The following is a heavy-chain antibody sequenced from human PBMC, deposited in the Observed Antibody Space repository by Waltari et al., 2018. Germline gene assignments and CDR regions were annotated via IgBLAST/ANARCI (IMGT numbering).Heavy chain of an antibody. D-gene: IGHD4-17*01. CDR1: GFTFSSYA. CDR3: AKDKENGDYARYFDL. J-gene: IGHJ2*01. CDR2: IRGSGGST. Sequence: EVQLLESGGGLVQPGGSLRLSCAASGFTFSSYAMSWVRQAPGKGLEWVSAIRGSGGSTYYADAVKGRFTISRDNSKNTLYLQMNSLRAEDTAVYYCAKDKENGDYARYFDLWGRGTLVTVSS. V-gene: IGHV3-23*01.